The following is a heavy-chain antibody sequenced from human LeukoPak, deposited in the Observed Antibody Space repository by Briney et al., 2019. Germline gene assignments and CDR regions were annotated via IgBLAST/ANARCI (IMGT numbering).Heavy chain of an antibody. V-gene: IGHV3-64D*09. CDR1: GFTFSSYP. D-gene: IGHD5-12*01. CDR2: ISSNGGSR. Sequence: GGSLRLSCSASGFTFSSYPMHWVRQAPGKGLEYVSAISSNGGSRYYADSVKGRFTISRDNSKNTLYLQMSSLRPEDTAVYSCVKGYSGYDHFDYWGQGTLVTVSS. J-gene: IGHJ4*02. CDR3: VKGYSGYDHFDY.